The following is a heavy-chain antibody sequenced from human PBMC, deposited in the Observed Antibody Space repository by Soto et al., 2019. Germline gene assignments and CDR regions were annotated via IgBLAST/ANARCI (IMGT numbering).Heavy chain of an antibody. CDR2: VSHDGRNT. CDR3: AKGGRKWLVTSDFNY. CDR1: GFTYSDYA. Sequence: VQMVDSGGGVVQTGRSLRLSCAASGFTYSDYAMHWVRQAPGKGLEWVAVVSHDGRNTHYADSVKGRFTISRDSSKNRVSLEMTSLRSEVMAVYYCAKGGRKWLVTSDFNYWGQGARVTV. D-gene: IGHD6-19*01. J-gene: IGHJ4*02. V-gene: IGHV3-30*18.